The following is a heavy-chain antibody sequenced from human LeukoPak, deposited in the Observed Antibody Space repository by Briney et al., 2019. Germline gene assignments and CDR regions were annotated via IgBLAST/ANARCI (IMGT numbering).Heavy chain of an antibody. D-gene: IGHD3-22*01. J-gene: IGHJ4*02. V-gene: IGHV1-69*05. CDR3: ARTALRGNYDSSGYYYGNIDY. CDR2: IIPIFGTA. Sequence: ASVKVSCKASGGTFSSYAISWVRQAPGQGLEWMGGIIPIFGTANYEQKFQGRVTIITDESMSTAYMELSSLRSEDTAVYYCARTALRGNYDSSGYYYGNIDYWGQGTLVTVSS. CDR1: GGTFSSYA.